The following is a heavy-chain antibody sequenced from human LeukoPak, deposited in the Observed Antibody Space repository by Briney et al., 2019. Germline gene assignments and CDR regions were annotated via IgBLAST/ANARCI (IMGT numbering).Heavy chain of an antibody. D-gene: IGHD4-11*01. CDR3: AKDAQRGFDYSNSREY. J-gene: IGHJ4*02. V-gene: IGHV3-33*06. Sequence: GKSLTLSCVASQFRFPFSHYGMHWVRQAPGRGLEWVAVIWSDGSNQYYADAVKGRFTISRDNSQNTVYLQMNSLRVDDTAVYFCAKDAQRGFDYSNSREYWGQGTLVTVSS. CDR2: IWSDGSNQ. CDR1: QFRFPFSHYG.